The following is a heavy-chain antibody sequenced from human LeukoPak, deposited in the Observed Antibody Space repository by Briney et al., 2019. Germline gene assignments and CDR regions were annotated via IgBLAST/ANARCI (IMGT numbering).Heavy chain of an antibody. J-gene: IGHJ6*02. CDR2: IYHGDSDT. V-gene: IGHV5-51*01. CDR3: ARRLNYYYGLDV. CDR1: GFSFTNYW. D-gene: IGHD3-16*01. Sequence: GESRQISCQGSGFSFTNYWIGWGRQVPGKGLGLMGIIYHGDSDTRYSPSFQGQVTISADKSISTAYLQWSGLKASDTAMYYCARRLNYYYGLDVWGQGTAVTVSS.